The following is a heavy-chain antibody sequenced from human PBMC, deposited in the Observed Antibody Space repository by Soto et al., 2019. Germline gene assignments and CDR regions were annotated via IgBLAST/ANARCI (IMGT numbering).Heavy chain of an antibody. V-gene: IGHV1-18*01. D-gene: IGHD3-3*01. CDR1: GYTFTSYG. CDR2: ISAYNGNT. CDR3: ARDSLESIFGVVISDAFDI. Sequence: ASVKVSCKASGYTFTSYGISWVRQAPGQGLEWMGWISAYNGNTNYAQKLQGRVTMTTDTSTSTAYMELRSLRSDDTAVYYCARDSLESIFGVVISDAFDIWGQGTMVTVSS. J-gene: IGHJ3*02.